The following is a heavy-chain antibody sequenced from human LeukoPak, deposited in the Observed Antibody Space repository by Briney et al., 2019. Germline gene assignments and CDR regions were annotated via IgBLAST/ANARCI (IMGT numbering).Heavy chain of an antibody. CDR3: ATDTAMDPNFDY. J-gene: IGHJ4*02. CDR1: GYTFTGYY. V-gene: IGHV1-2*02. D-gene: IGHD5-18*01. Sequence: ASVKVSCKASGYTFTGYYMHWVRQAPGQGLEWMGWINPNSGGTNYAQKLQGRVTMTTDTSTSTAYMELRSLRSDDTAVYYCATDTAMDPNFDYWGQGTLVTVSS. CDR2: INPNSGGT.